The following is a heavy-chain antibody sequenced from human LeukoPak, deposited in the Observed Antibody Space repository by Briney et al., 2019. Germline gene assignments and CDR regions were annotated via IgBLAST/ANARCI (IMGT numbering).Heavy chain of an antibody. J-gene: IGHJ4*02. D-gene: IGHD2-2*01. V-gene: IGHV4-61*01. Sequence: SETLSLTCTVSGGSVSSGSYYRSWFRQPPGKGQEWIGYIYYSGSTNYNPSLKSRVPISVDTSKIQFSLKLSSVTAADTAVYYCARGYCSSTSCYEGGYYFDYWGQGTLVTVSS. CDR1: GGSVSSGSYY. CDR2: IYYSGST. CDR3: ARGYCSSTSCYEGGYYFDY.